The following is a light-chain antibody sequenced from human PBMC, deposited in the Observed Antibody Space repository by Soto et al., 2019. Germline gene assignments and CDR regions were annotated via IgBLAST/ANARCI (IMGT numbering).Light chain of an antibody. CDR3: MQALQTIT. V-gene: IGKV2-28*01. CDR2: LAS. Sequence: EPASISCRSSQSLLHRNGHNYLDWYLQKPGQSPQLLIYLASYRASGVPDRFSGSVSGTDFTLNISRVEAEDIGVYYCMQALQTITFGQGTRLEIK. J-gene: IGKJ5*01. CDR1: QSLLHRNGHNY.